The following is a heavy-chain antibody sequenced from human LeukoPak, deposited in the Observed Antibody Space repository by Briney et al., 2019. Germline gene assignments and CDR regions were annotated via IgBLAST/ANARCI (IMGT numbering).Heavy chain of an antibody. CDR2: IYHSGST. V-gene: IGHV4-38-2*02. CDR3: ARFTGYCSGTSCYPNAFDI. J-gene: IGHJ3*02. Sequence: SETLSLTCTVSGYSISSGYYWGWIRQPPGKGLEWIGSIYHSGSTYYNPSLKSRVTISVDTSKNQVSLKLSSVTAADTALYYCARFTGYCSGTSCYPNAFDIWGQGTMVTVSS. D-gene: IGHD2-2*01. CDR1: GYSISSGYY.